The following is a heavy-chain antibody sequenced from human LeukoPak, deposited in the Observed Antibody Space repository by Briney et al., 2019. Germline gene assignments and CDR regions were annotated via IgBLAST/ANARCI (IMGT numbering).Heavy chain of an antibody. CDR3: AKHYGSGTYYNYLDY. D-gene: IGHD3-10*01. CDR2: ISGSGGKT. CDR1: GFTFSNYA. V-gene: IGHV3-23*01. Sequence: QPGGSLRLSCAASGFTFSNYAMSWVRQAPGKGLEWVSAISGSGGKTYYADFVKGRFTISRDNAKNTLYLQMNSLRAEDTAIYYCAKHYGSGTYYNYLDYWGQGTLVTVSS. J-gene: IGHJ4*02.